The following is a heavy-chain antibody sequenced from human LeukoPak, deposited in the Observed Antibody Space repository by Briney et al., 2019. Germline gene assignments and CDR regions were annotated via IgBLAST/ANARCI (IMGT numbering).Heavy chain of an antibody. V-gene: IGHV5-51*01. CDR3: ARLYDFDRSGYYYVGDY. CDR2: IYPGDSDT. J-gene: IGHJ4*02. CDR1: GYSFTSYW. D-gene: IGHD3-22*01. Sequence: KIGESLKISCKGSGYSFTSYWIGWVRQMPGKGLEWMGIIYPGDSDTRYSPSFQGQVTISADKSISTAYLQWSSLKASDIAMYYCARLYDFDRSGYYYVGDYWGQGTLVTVSS.